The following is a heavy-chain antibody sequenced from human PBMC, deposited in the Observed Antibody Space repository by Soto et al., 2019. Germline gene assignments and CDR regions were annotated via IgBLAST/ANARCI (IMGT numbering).Heavy chain of an antibody. CDR1: VGFFSGYY. D-gene: IGHD2-2*01. V-gene: IGHV4-34*01. CDR3: ARGRGYCSSTSWCYYYYGMDV. Sequence: LSLTFAFYVGFFSGYYWSWIRQPAWKCLEVVGEINHSCSTNYNPSLKSRGTISVDTSKNQFSLKTSSVTAADTAVYYCARGRGYCSSTSWCYYYYGMDVWGQGTTVTVS. CDR2: INHSCST. J-gene: IGHJ6*02.